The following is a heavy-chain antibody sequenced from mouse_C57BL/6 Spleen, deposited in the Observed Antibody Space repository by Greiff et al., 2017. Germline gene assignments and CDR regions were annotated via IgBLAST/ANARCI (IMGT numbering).Heavy chain of an antibody. CDR3: AREDYGSSYAMDY. CDR2: INPYNGDT. Sequence: EVQLQQSGPELVKPGDSVKISCKASGYSFTGYFMNWVMQSHGKSLEWIGRINPYNGDTFYNQKFKGKATLTVDKSSSTAHMELRSLTSEDSAVYYCAREDYGSSYAMDYWGQGTSVTVSS. V-gene: IGHV1-20*01. J-gene: IGHJ4*01. D-gene: IGHD1-1*01. CDR1: GYSFTGYF.